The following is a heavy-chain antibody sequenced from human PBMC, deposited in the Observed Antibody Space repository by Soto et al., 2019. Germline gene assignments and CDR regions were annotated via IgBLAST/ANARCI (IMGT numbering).Heavy chain of an antibody. CDR1: VFTFSSYA. D-gene: IGHD3-10*01. J-gene: IGHJ6*02. CDR2: ISGSGGST. Sequence: GGSLRLSCSASVFTFSSYAMSWVRQAPGKGLEWVSAISGSGGSTYYADSVKGRFTISRDNSKNTLYLQMNSLRAEDTAVYYCAKGAPITMVRGVRDYYYYGMDVWGQGTTVTVSS. CDR3: AKGAPITMVRGVRDYYYYGMDV. V-gene: IGHV3-23*01.